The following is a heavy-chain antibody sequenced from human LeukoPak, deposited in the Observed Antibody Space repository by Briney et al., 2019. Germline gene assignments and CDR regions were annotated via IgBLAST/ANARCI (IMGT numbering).Heavy chain of an antibody. D-gene: IGHD1-26*01. CDR1: GFTFSSYS. J-gene: IGHJ1*01. Sequence: GGSLRLSCAASGFTFSSYSMNWVRQAPGKGLEWVSSISSSSSYVYYADSVKGRFTISRDNAKNSLYLQMNSLRAEDTAVYYCARVPKIVGAQYFQHWGQGTLVTVSS. V-gene: IGHV3-21*01. CDR3: ARVPKIVGAQYFQH. CDR2: ISSSSSYV.